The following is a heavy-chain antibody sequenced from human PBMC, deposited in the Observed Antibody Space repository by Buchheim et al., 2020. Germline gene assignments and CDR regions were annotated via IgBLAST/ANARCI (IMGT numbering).Heavy chain of an antibody. V-gene: IGHV4-31*03. CDR2: IYYSGST. D-gene: IGHD5-18*01. CDR1: GVSISSGGYY. J-gene: IGHJ5*02. Sequence: QVQLQESGPGLVKPSQTLSLTCTVSGVSISSGGYYWSWMRQHPGKGLEWIGAIYYSGSTYYNPSLKSRVTISVDTSKNQFSLKLSSVTAADTAVYYCATLRGYSYGSRLRFDPWGQGTL. CDR3: ATLRGYSYGSRLRFDP.